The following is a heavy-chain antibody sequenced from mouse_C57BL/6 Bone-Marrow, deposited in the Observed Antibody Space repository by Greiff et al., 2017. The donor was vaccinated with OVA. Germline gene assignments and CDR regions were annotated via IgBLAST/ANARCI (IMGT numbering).Heavy chain of an antibody. CDR3: ARWGYDYAYWYFDV. D-gene: IGHD2-4*01. J-gene: IGHJ1*03. CDR1: GYTFTSYW. V-gene: IGHV1-53*01. Sequence: VKLQQPGTELVKPGASVKLSCKASGYTFTSYWMHWVKQRPGQGLEWIGNINPSNGGTNYNEKFKSKATLTVDKSSSTAYMQLSSLTSEDSAVYYGARWGYDYAYWYFDVWGTGTTVTVSS. CDR2: INPSNGGT.